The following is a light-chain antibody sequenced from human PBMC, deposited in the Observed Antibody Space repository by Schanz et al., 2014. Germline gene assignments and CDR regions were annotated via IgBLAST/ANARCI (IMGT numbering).Light chain of an antibody. J-gene: IGKJ4*01. CDR2: WAS. CDR1: QSVLYSSNNKNY. CDR3: QQYYGLPLT. V-gene: IGKV4-1*01. Sequence: DIVTTQSPDSLAVSLGERATINCKSSQSVLYSSNNKNYLAWYQQKPGQSPKLLIYWASIRESGVPDRFSGSGSGTDFTLTISNLQAEDVAVYYCQQYYGLPLTFGGGTKVEIK.